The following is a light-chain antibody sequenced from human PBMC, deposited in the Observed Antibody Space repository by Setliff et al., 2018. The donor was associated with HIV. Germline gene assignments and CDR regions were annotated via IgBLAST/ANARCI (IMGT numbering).Light chain of an antibody. Sequence: QSVLTQPPSASGTAGQRVTISCSGSNSNVGSNSVNWYQQLPGAAPRLVIHRNDHRPSGVPDRFSGAKSGTSASLAISGLQSADEADYYCATWDDSMNSILLFGGGTQLTVL. CDR2: RND. J-gene: IGLJ2*01. CDR1: NSNVGSNS. CDR3: ATWDDSMNSILL. V-gene: IGLV1-44*01.